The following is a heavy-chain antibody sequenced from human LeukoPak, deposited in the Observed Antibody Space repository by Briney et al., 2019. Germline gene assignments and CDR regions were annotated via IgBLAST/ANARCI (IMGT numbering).Heavy chain of an antibody. Sequence: PSETLSLTCTISGGSVSDYYWSWIRQSPGKGLEWIGYIYYTGSTTYNPSLKSRVIISADTSKNQFSLKLSSVTAADTAVYYCARGRIAAAGILPYYYYMDVWGKGTTVTISS. CDR2: IYYTGST. J-gene: IGHJ6*03. D-gene: IGHD6-13*01. CDR3: ARGRIAAAGILPYYYYMDV. V-gene: IGHV4-59*02. CDR1: GGSVSDYY.